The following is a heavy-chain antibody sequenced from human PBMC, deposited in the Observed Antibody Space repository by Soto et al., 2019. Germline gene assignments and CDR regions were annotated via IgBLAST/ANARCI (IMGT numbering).Heavy chain of an antibody. CDR1: GYSISAYY. CDR2: IDPKNGGT. Sequence: QVQLVQSGTEVKKPGASVKVSCQASGYSISAYYIHWVRQAPGQGLEWMGWIDPKNGGTVSAQKFQGRLTMTRDTSISTVYMDLSGLTSDDTALYYCARRTNGGPTGWIFDYWGQGTLLTVSS. V-gene: IGHV1-2*02. J-gene: IGHJ4*02. CDR3: ARRTNGGPTGWIFDY. D-gene: IGHD4-17*01.